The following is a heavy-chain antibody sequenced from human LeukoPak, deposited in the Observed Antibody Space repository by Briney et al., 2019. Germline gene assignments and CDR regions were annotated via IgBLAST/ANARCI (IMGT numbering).Heavy chain of an antibody. Sequence: ASVKVSCKASGYTFTGYAIHWVREGPGQGLEWMGWINPEKRDTGYAHKFQGRVTMTSDTSISTAYMELSSLRSDDTAVYYCAEKVRGPSHPLDFWGQGTLVTVSS. D-gene: IGHD5-12*01. CDR3: AEKVRGPSHPLDF. CDR1: GYTFTGYA. CDR2: INPEKRDT. V-gene: IGHV1-2*02. J-gene: IGHJ4*02.